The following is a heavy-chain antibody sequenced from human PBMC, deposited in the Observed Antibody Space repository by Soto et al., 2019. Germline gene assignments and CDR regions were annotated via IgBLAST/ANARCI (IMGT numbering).Heavy chain of an antibody. CDR3: ARDPLRITMVRGPLYGMDV. Sequence: SETLSLTCAVYGGSFSGYYWSWIRQPPGKGLEWIGEINHSGSTNYNPSLKSRVTISVDTSKNQFSLKLSSVTAADTAVYYCARDPLRITMVRGPLYGMDVWGQGTTVTVSS. D-gene: IGHD3-10*01. CDR2: INHSGST. V-gene: IGHV4-34*01. J-gene: IGHJ6*02. CDR1: GGSFSGYY.